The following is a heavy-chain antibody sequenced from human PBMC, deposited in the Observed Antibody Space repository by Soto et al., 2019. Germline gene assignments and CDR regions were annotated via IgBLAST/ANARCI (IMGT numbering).Heavy chain of an antibody. Sequence: QVQLEQSGAEVKKPGSSVKVSCKASGGTFRTAAVSWVRQAPGQGLEWMGGIMPVFRTPDYAQKFHGRVTITADESTSTAYMELSDLRSDDTAVYYCARDNDRPQLGGNYYYILDVWGQGTTITVSS. CDR2: IMPVFRTP. CDR1: GGTFRTAA. D-gene: IGHD2-8*01. V-gene: IGHV1-69*12. J-gene: IGHJ6*02. CDR3: ARDNDRPQLGGNYYYILDV.